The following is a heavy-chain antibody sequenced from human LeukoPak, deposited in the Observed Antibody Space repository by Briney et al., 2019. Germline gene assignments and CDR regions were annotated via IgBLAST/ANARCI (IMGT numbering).Heavy chain of an antibody. CDR3: TRDRKYCDDSGGYSPSYCYGMDV. CDR1: GGSINNHY. J-gene: IGHJ6*02. V-gene: IGHV4-59*11. D-gene: IGHD3-22*01. Sequence: PSETLSLTCAVSGGSINNHYWSWIRQSPGTGLEWIGYVYSSGSTKYNPSLESRVTISVDTSKNQFSLRLSSVTAADTAVYYCTRDRKYCDDSGGYSPSYCYGMDVWGQGTTVTVSS. CDR2: VYSSGST.